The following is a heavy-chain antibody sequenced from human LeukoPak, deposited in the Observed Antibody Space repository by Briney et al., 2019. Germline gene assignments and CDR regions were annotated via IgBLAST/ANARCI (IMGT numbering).Heavy chain of an antibody. CDR3: ARDGTPIYSSGWVCMDV. V-gene: IGHV3-7*01. J-gene: IGHJ6*04. Sequence: GGSLRLSCAASGFTFSSYYLSWVRQAPGKGLEWVANINQDGSERHYLDSVRGRITISRDNAKNSLYLQMNSLRGEDTAVYYCARDGTPIYSSGWVCMDVWGKGTTVTISS. CDR2: INQDGSER. CDR1: GFTFSSYY. D-gene: IGHD6-25*01.